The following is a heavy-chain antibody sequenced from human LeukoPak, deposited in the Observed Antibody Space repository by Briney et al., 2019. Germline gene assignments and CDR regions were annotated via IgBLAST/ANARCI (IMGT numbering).Heavy chain of an antibody. D-gene: IGHD3-9*01. CDR1: GGSIRSHY. CDR2: IYYTGST. Sequence: SETLSLTCTVSGGSIRSHYWSWIRQPPGKGLEWIGYIYYTGSTNYNPSLKSRVTISVDTSKNQFSLNLNSVTAADTAVYYCASLTGYYEPRFDYWGEGTLVTVSS. V-gene: IGHV4-59*11. CDR3: ASLTGYYEPRFDY. J-gene: IGHJ4*02.